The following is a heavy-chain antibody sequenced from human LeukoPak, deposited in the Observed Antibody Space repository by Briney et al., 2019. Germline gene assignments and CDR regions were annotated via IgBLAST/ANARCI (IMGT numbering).Heavy chain of an antibody. Sequence: GGSLRLSCAASGFTFSIYWMSWGRQAPGKGLEWVANIKQDGSQKYYVDSVKGRFTISRDNSKNSLYLQMNSLRAEDTAVYYCARRYGSGTYYYYFDYWGQRNLFTVSS. CDR1: GFTFSIYW. D-gene: IGHD3-10*01. V-gene: IGHV3-7*01. J-gene: IGHJ4*02. CDR3: ARRYGSGTYYYYFDY. CDR2: IKQDGSQK.